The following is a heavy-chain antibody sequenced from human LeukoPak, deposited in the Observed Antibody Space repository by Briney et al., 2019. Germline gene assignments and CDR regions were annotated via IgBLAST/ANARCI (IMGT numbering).Heavy chain of an antibody. CDR1: GGSISSYY. CDR3: ARLPSSGLVTDY. D-gene: IGHD3/OR15-3a*01. J-gene: IGHJ4*02. CDR2: NYYSGST. V-gene: IGHV4-59*08. Sequence: PSETLALTCTVSGGSISSYYWSWIRQPPGKGLEWIGYNYYSGSTNYNPSLKSRVTISVDTSKNQFSLKLSSVTAADTAVYYCARLPSSGLVTDYWGQGTLVTVSS.